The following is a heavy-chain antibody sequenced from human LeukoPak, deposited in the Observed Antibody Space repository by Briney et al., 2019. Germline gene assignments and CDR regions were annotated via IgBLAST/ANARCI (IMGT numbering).Heavy chain of an antibody. Sequence: GAAVKLSCKSSGYTFTSYDMHWVRQAPGQGLEWMGIINPSGGSTSYAQKFQGRVSMTMDTSTSTVYMELSSLRSEDTAVYYCARDRGYNWNGRPNWYFDLWGRGTLVTVSS. CDR2: INPSGGST. CDR1: GYTFTSYD. J-gene: IGHJ2*01. V-gene: IGHV1-46*01. CDR3: ARDRGYNWNGRPNWYFDL. D-gene: IGHD1-1*01.